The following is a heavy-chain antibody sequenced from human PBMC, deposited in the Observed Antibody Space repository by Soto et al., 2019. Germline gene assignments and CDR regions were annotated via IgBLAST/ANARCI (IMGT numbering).Heavy chain of an antibody. CDR3: ARSRELRGYSCGSFDY. V-gene: IGHV4-34*01. J-gene: IGHJ4*02. CDR2: INHSGST. D-gene: IGHD5-18*01. Sequence: QVQLQQWGAGLLKPSETLSLTCAVYGGSFSGYYWSWIRQPPGKGLEWIGEINHSGSTNYNPSLKSRVSISVDPPKNQFSLMRSSVTALDTAVYYCARSRELRGYSCGSFDYWGQGTLVTVSS. CDR1: GGSFSGYY.